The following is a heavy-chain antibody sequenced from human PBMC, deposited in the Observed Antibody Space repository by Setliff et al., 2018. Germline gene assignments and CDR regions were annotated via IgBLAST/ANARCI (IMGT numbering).Heavy chain of an antibody. J-gene: IGHJ1*01. D-gene: IGHD3-22*01. CDR3: ASLYYDSSGYEYFQH. V-gene: IGHV3-21*01. Sequence: RLSCAASGFTFSSYSMNWVRQAPGKGLEWVSSISSSSYIYYADSVKGRFTISRDNAKNSLYLQMNSLRAEDTAVYYCASLYYDSSGYEYFQHWGQGTLVTVSS. CDR1: GFTFSSYS. CDR2: ISSSSYI.